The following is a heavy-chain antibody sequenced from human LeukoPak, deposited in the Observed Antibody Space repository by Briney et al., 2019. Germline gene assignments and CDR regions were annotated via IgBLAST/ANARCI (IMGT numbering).Heavy chain of an antibody. CDR3: AEGSYYGEVDY. Sequence: GRSLRLSCAASGFTFSSYGMHWVRQAPGKGLEWVAVISYDGSNKYYADSVKGRFTISRDNSKNTLYLQMNSLRAEDTAVYYCAEGSYYGEVDYWGQGTLVTVSS. D-gene: IGHD1-26*01. J-gene: IGHJ4*02. V-gene: IGHV3-30*18. CDR2: ISYDGSNK. CDR1: GFTFSSYG.